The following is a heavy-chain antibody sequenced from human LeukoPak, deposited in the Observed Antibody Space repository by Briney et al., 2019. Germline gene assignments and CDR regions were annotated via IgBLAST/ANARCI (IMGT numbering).Heavy chain of an antibody. Sequence: GGSLRLSCAASGFTFSSYSMNWVRQAPGKGLEWVSSISSSSSYIYYADSVKGRFTISRDNAKNSLYLQMNSLRAEDTAVYYCARHEPHWRGSCYRGFDYWGQGTLVTVSS. CDR1: GFTFSSYS. V-gene: IGHV3-21*01. CDR3: ARHEPHWRGSCYRGFDY. CDR2: ISSSSSYI. J-gene: IGHJ4*02. D-gene: IGHD2-15*01.